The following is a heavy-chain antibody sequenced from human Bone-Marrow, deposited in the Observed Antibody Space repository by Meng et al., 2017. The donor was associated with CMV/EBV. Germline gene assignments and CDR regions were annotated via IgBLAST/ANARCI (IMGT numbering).Heavy chain of an antibody. CDR1: GFSFSDYY. J-gene: IGHJ3*02. D-gene: IGHD3-3*01. V-gene: IGHV3-11*01. Sequence: GEPLKISCAASGFSFSDYYMSWIRQAPAKGLEWVSYISSSAATIYYADSVKGRFTISRDNAKNSLFLQMNSLRAEDTAVYYCARDSRTYYDFWSGPLDAFDIWGQGTRVTGSS. CDR2: ISSSAATI. CDR3: ARDSRTYYDFWSGPLDAFDI.